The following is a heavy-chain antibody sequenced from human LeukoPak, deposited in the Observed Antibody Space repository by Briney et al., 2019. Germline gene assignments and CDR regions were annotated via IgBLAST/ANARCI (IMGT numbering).Heavy chain of an antibody. CDR1: AFTSSSYW. D-gene: IGHD6-13*01. Sequence: GGSLRLSCAASAFTSSSYWMSWVRQAPGKGLEWVANIKQDGSEKYYVDSVKGRFTISRDNAKNSLYLQMNSLRAEDTAVYYCARGAYSSSWRYYYYGMDVWGQGTTVTVSS. V-gene: IGHV3-7*05. J-gene: IGHJ6*02. CDR3: ARGAYSSSWRYYYYGMDV. CDR2: IKQDGSEK.